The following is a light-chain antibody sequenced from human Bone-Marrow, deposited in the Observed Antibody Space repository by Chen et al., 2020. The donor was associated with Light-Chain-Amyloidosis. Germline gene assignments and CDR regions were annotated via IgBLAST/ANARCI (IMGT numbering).Light chain of an antibody. J-gene: IGLJ1*01. Sequence: QSALTQPAYVSGSPGQSITISCTGTSSDVGGDNHVSWYQQHPDKAPKLMIYEVTNRPSWVPDRFSGSKSDTTASLTISGLQTEDEADYFCSSYTITNTLVFGSGTRVTGL. CDR3: SSYTITNTLV. V-gene: IGLV2-14*01. CDR1: SSDVGGDNH. CDR2: EVT.